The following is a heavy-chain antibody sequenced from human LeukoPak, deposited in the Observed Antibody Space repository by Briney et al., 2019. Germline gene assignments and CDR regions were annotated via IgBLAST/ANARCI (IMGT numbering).Heavy chain of an antibody. CDR1: GFTFSSYW. CDR2: INSDGSST. Sequence: GSLRLSCAAPGFTFSSYWMHWVRQAPGKGLVWVSRINSDGSSTSYADSVKGRFTISRDNAKNTLYLQMNSLRAEDTAVYYCARSEGSYCGGDCFIGWFDPWGQGTLVTVSS. CDR3: ARSEGSYCGGDCFIGWFDP. V-gene: IGHV3-74*01. D-gene: IGHD2-21*01. J-gene: IGHJ5*02.